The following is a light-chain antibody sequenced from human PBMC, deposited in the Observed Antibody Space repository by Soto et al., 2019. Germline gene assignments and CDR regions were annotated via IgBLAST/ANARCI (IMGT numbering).Light chain of an antibody. Sequence: EIVMTQSPATLSVSPGERATLSCMASQSISSNLAWYQQKPGQAPRLLIYDASNRATGIPARFSGSGSGTDFTLTISSLEPEDFAVYYCQQRSNWLSITFGQGTRLEIK. CDR1: QSISSN. CDR3: QQRSNWLSIT. V-gene: IGKV3-11*01. J-gene: IGKJ5*01. CDR2: DAS.